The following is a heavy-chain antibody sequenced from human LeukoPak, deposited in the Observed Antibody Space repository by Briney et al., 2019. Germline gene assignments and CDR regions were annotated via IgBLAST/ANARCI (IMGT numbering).Heavy chain of an antibody. CDR3: ARVSGYYYEFGY. V-gene: IGHV4-59*01. CDR2: IYYRGST. J-gene: IGHJ4*02. CDR1: GGSINNSY. D-gene: IGHD3-22*01. Sequence: SETLSLTCTVSGGSINNSYWTWIRQPPGKGLEWIGHIYYRGSTNYNPSLKSRVTISVDTSKNQFSLKLSSVTAADTAVYYCARVSGYYYEFGYWGQGTLVTVSS.